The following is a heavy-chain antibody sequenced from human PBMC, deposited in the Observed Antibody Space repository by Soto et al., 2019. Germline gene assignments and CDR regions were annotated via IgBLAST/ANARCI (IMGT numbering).Heavy chain of an antibody. CDR1: GFTFSSYA. D-gene: IGHD6-13*01. V-gene: IGHV3-30-3*01. Sequence: GGSLRLSCAASGFTFSSYAMHWVRQAPGKGLEWVAVISYDGSNKYYADSVKGRFTISRDNSKNTLYLQMNSLRIEDTAVYYCAKDDGSTWSMFYSYYGVDVWGQGTTVTVSS. CDR3: AKDDGSTWSMFYSYYGVDV. CDR2: ISYDGSNK. J-gene: IGHJ6*02.